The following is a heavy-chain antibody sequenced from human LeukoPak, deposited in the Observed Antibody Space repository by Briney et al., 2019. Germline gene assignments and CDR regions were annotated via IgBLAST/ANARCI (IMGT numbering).Heavy chain of an antibody. CDR3: ARQKRTTVDSWFDY. J-gene: IGHJ4*02. CDR2: IIPIFGTA. Sequence: GASVKVSCKASGGTFSSYAISWVRQAPGQGLEWMGGIIPIFGTANYAQKFQGRVTITADESTSTAYMELSSLRSEDTAVYYCARQKRTTVDSWFDYWGQGTLVTVSS. CDR1: GGTFSSYA. D-gene: IGHD4-23*01. V-gene: IGHV1-69*01.